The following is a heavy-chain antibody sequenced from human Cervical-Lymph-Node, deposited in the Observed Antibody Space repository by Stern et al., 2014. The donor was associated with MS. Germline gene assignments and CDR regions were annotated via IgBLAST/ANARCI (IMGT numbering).Heavy chain of an antibody. CDR2: IIPFLGVP. D-gene: IGHD4-17*01. CDR3: TKGEGDYGETDAFDL. J-gene: IGHJ3*01. V-gene: IGHV1-69*09. Sequence: VQLLESGAEVKKPGSSVRVSCEPSGGTLNSYAISWVRQAPGLGLQWMGRIIPFLGVPDYAPKFQDRVTITANKSTSASYMGVRSLTSDDTAIYYCTKGEGDYGETDAFDLWGQGTTVTVSS. CDR1: GGTLNSYA.